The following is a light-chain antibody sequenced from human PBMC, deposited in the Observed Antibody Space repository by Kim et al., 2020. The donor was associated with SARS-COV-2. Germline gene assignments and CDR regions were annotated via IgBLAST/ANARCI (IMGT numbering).Light chain of an antibody. CDR1: QGIGSS. CDR3: QQLTIYPYT. V-gene: IGKV1-9*01. J-gene: IGKJ2*01. Sequence: DIQLTQSPSFLSASLRDRVTITCRASQGIGSSLAWYQQKPGKAPKLLIYAASTLESGVSSRFRGSGYGTEFTLTISGLQPGDFATYYCQQLTIYPYTFGQGTKLEI. CDR2: AAS.